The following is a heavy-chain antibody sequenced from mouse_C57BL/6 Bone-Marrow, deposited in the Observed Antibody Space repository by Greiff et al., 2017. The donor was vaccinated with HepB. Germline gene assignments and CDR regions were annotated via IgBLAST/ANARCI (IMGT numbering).Heavy chain of an antibody. Sequence: EVKLMESGGGLVQPGESLKLSCESNEYEFPSHDMSWVRKTPEKRLELVAAINSDGGSTYYPDTMEGRFIISRDNTKKTLYLQMSSLRSEDTALYYCARRGTGYAMDYWGQGTSVTVSS. V-gene: IGHV5-2*01. CDR3: ARRGTGYAMDY. D-gene: IGHD3-3*01. CDR1: EYEFPSHD. J-gene: IGHJ4*01. CDR2: INSDGGST.